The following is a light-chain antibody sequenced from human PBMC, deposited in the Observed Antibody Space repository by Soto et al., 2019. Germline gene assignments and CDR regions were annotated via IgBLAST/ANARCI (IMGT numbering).Light chain of an antibody. CDR2: LNSDGSH. CDR1: SGHSSYA. CDR3: QTWGTGLL. J-gene: IGLJ2*01. V-gene: IGLV4-69*02. Sequence: QPVLTQSPSASASLGASVKLTCTLSSGHSSYAIAWHQQQPEKGPQYLMKLNSDGSHSKGDGIPDRFSGSSSGAERYLTISSLQSEDEADYYCQTWGTGLLFGGGTKVTV.